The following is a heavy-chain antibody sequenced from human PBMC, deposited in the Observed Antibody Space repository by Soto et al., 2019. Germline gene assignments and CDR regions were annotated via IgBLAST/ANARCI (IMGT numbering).Heavy chain of an antibody. V-gene: IGHV3-33*01. D-gene: IGHD6-19*01. Sequence: QVQLVESGGGVVQPGRSLRLSCAASGFTFSSYGMHWVRQAPGKGLEWVAVIWDDGSNKYYADSVKGRFTISRDNSKNTLYMQMHSLRAEETAVYYCAREGIAVARHPLYYYYGMDVWGQGTTVTVSS. J-gene: IGHJ6*02. CDR2: IWDDGSNK. CDR1: GFTFSSYG. CDR3: AREGIAVARHPLYYYYGMDV.